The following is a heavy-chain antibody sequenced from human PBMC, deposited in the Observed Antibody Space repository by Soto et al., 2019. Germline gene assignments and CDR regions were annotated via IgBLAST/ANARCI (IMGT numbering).Heavy chain of an antibody. CDR2: ISSSSSYT. V-gene: IGHV3-21*01. CDR1: GFTFSSYS. Sequence: GGSLRLSCAASGFTFSSYSMNWVRQAPGKGLEWVSSISSSSSYTYYADSVKGRFTISRDNAKNSLYLQMNSLRAEDTAVYYRARDWSPTEPDWYFDLWGRGTLVTVSS. J-gene: IGHJ2*01. CDR3: ARDWSPTEPDWYFDL.